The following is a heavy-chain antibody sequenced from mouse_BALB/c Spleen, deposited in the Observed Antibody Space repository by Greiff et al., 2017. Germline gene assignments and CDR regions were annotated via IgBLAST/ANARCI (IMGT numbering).Heavy chain of an antibody. J-gene: IGHJ2*01. D-gene: IGHD1-2*01. CDR2: IYPGDGDT. CDR3: ARSGSLLNFDY. Sequence: QVQLQQSGPELVKPGASVKISGKASGYAFSSSWMNWVKQRPGQGLEWIGRIYPGDGDTNYNGKFKGKATLTADKSSSTAYMQLSSLTSVDSAVYFCARSGSLLNFDYWGQGTTLTVSS. V-gene: IGHV1-82*01. CDR1: GYAFSSSW.